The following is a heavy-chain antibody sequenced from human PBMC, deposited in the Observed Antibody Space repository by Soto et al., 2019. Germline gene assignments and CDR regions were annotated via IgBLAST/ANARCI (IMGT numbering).Heavy chain of an antibody. J-gene: IGHJ5*02. CDR1: GFTFSSYA. V-gene: IGHV3-23*01. CDR3: ANSCEYLVVVMGGGS. Sequence: EVQLLESGGGLVQPGGSLRLSCAASGFTFSSYAMSWVRQAPGKGLEWVSAISGSGGSTYYADSVKGRFTISRDNSKNPLYLQMNSLRAEDTAVYYFANSCEYLVVVMGGGSWGQGTLVTVSS. CDR2: ISGSGGST. D-gene: IGHD3-22*01.